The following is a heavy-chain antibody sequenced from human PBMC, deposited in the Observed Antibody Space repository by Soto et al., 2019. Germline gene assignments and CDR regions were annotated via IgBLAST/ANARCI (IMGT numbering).Heavy chain of an antibody. CDR2: ITPLFGIP. CDR3: ARDTHSAGGWFDT. D-gene: IGHD2-15*01. J-gene: IGHJ5*02. V-gene: IGHV1-69*10. Sequence: GASVKVSCKASGYTFTRYTMNWVRQAPGQRLEWMGGITPLFGIPNYPQKFQGRLTITADKSTGTAYLELSSLRSEDTAVYYCARDTHSAGGWFDTWGRGTLVTVSS. CDR1: GYTFTRYT.